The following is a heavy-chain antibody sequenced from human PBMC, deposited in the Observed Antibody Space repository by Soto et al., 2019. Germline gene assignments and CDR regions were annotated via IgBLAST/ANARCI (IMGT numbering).Heavy chain of an antibody. D-gene: IGHD6-19*01. V-gene: IGHV3-30*18. CDR1: GITFSSYV. Sequence: QVQLVESGGGVVQPGRSLRLSCAASGITFSSYVMHWVRQAPGKGMEWVAVTSYDGGSTYYADSVKGRFTISRDNSKNTLYLQMNSLRAEDTAVYYCAKDGPYSSGTLRGSFDSWGLGTVVTVSS. CDR2: TSYDGGST. CDR3: AKDGPYSSGTLRGSFDS. J-gene: IGHJ4*02.